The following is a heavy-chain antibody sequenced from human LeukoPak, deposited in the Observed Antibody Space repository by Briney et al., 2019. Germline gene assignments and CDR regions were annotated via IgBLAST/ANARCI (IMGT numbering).Heavy chain of an antibody. J-gene: IGHJ4*02. CDR2: ISSSSSYI. V-gene: IGHV3-21*01. Sequence: PGGSLRLSCAASGFTFSSYSMNWVRQAPGKGLEWVSSISSSSSYIYYADSVKGRFAISRDNAKNSLYLQMNSLRAEDTAVYYCARDERAPHYYGHSGYWGQGTLVTVSS. D-gene: IGHD3-3*01. CDR1: GFTFSSYS. CDR3: ARDERAPHYYGHSGY.